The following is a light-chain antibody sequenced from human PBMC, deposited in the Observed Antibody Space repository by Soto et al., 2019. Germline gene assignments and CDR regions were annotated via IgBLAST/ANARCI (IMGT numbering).Light chain of an antibody. Sequence: DIQMTQSPSTLSASVGDRVTITCRASQSISSWLAWYQQKPGKAPKLLIYDASSLESGVPSRFSGRGSGTEFTLTISSLQPDDFATYYCQHYNSSPWTFGQGTKVEIK. V-gene: IGKV1-5*01. CDR3: QHYNSSPWT. CDR1: QSISSW. J-gene: IGKJ1*01. CDR2: DAS.